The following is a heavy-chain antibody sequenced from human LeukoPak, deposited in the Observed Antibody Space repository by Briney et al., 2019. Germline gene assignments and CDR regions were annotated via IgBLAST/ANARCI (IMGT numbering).Heavy chain of an antibody. D-gene: IGHD6-13*01. CDR1: GGSFSGYY. CDR3: ARQYGSSWSQYYFDY. J-gene: IGHJ4*02. CDR2: INHSGST. V-gene: IGHV4-34*01. Sequence: SETLSLTCAVYGGSFSGYYWSWIRQPPGKGLEWTGEINHSGSTNYNPSLKSRVTISVDTSKNQFSLKLSSVTAADTAVYYCARQYGSSWSQYYFDYWGQGTLVTVSS.